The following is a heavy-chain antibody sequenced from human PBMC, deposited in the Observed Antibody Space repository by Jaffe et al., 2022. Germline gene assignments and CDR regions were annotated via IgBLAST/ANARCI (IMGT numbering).Heavy chain of an antibody. Sequence: EVQLVESGGGVVRPGGSLRLSCAASGFTFDDYGMSWVRQAPGKGLEWVSGINWNGGSTGYADSVKGRFTISRDNAKNSLYLQMNSLRAEDTALYHCARAERGHYDFWSGYFISYYYYMDVWGKGTTVTVSS. CDR2: INWNGGST. CDR1: GFTFDDYG. CDR3: ARAERGHYDFWSGYFISYYYYMDV. D-gene: IGHD3-3*01. J-gene: IGHJ6*03. V-gene: IGHV3-20*01.